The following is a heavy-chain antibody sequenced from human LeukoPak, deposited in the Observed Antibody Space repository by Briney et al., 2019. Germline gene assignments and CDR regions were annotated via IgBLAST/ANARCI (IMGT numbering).Heavy chain of an antibody. J-gene: IGHJ6*02. D-gene: IGHD3-3*01. CDR2: IYTSGST. CDR1: GGSISSGSYY. V-gene: IGHV4-61*02. Sequence: PSQTLSLTCTVSGGSISSGSYYWSWIRQPAGKGLEWIGRIYTSGSTNYNPSLKSRVTISVDTSKNQFSLKLCSVTAADTAVYYCARGITIFGVVTAMDVWGQGTTVTVSS. CDR3: ARGITIFGVVTAMDV.